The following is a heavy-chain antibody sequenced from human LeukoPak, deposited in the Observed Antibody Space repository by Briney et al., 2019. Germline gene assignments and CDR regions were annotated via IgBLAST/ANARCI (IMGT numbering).Heavy chain of an antibody. V-gene: IGHV1-46*01. D-gene: IGHD3-22*01. J-gene: IGHJ3*02. Sequence: ASVKVSCKASGYTFTSYYMHWVRQAPGQGLEWMGIINPSGGSTSYAQKFQGRVTMTRDMSTSTVYMELSSLRSEDTAVYYCARGSSYYDSSGPRGAFDIWGQGTMVTVSS. CDR2: INPSGGST. CDR3: ARGSSYYDSSGPRGAFDI. CDR1: GYTFTSYY.